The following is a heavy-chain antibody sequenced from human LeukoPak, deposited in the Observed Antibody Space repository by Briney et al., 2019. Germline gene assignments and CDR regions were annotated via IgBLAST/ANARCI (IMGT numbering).Heavy chain of an antibody. CDR2: IYTSGST. D-gene: IGHD2-2*01. CDR3: AREQRSSRVDIVVVPAAGDHDAFDI. Sequence: SQTLSLTCTVSGGSISSGSYYWSWIRQPAGKGLEWIGRIYTSGSTNYNPSLKSRVTISVDTSKNQFSLKLSSVTAADTAVYYCAREQRSSRVDIVVVPAAGDHDAFDIWGQGTMVTVSS. V-gene: IGHV4-61*02. CDR1: GGSISSGSYY. J-gene: IGHJ3*02.